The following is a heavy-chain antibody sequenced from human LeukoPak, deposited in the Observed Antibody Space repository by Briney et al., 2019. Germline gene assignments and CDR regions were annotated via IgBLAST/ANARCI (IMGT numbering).Heavy chain of an antibody. Sequence: ASVKVSCKASGYTFTSYDINWVRQATGQGLEWMGIINPSGGSTSYAQKFQGRVTMTRDTSTSTVYMELSSLRSEDTAVYYCARDQYYDSSGKGLAFDIWGQGTMVTVSS. J-gene: IGHJ3*02. CDR3: ARDQYYDSSGKGLAFDI. CDR2: INPSGGST. V-gene: IGHV1-46*01. D-gene: IGHD3-22*01. CDR1: GYTFTSYD.